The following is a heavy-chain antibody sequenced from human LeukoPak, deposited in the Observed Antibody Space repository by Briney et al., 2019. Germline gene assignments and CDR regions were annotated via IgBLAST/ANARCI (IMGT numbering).Heavy chain of an antibody. CDR2: IIPIFGTA. CDR3: GVGATSVGWFDP. D-gene: IGHD1-26*01. J-gene: IGHJ5*02. Sequence: SVKVSCKASGGTFSSYAISWVRQAPGQGLEWMGRIIPIFGTANYAQKFRGRVTITTDESTSTAYMELSSLRSEDTAVYYCGVGATSVGWFDPWGQGTLVTVSS. CDR1: GGTFSSYA. V-gene: IGHV1-69*05.